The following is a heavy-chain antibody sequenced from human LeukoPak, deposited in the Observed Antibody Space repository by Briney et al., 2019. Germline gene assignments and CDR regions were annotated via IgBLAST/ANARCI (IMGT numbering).Heavy chain of an antibody. CDR2: ISGYNGNT. CDR3: ARWYYYGSRGNSIGYGMDV. D-gene: IGHD3-22*01. CDR1: GYTFTTYG. V-gene: IGHV1-18*01. Sequence: ASVKVSCKASGYTFTTYGINWVRQAPGQGLEWMGWISGYNGNTYYEKSLQGRVTMTADTSTNTAYMELRSLRSDDTAVYYCARWYYYGSRGNSIGYGMDVWGQGTTVTVSS. J-gene: IGHJ6*02.